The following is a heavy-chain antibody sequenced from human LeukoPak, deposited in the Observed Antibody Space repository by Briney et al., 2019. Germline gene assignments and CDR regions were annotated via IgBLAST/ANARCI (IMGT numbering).Heavy chain of an antibody. V-gene: IGHV3-48*01. Sequence: PGGSLRLSCAASGFTFSSFSMNWVRQAPGKGLEWVSYYSSSSSTIYYADSVKGRFTISRDNAKNSLYLQMNSLRAEDTAVYYCARDLIGWFGELYYGMDVWGQGTTVTVSS. CDR2: YSSSSSTI. CDR1: GFTFSSFS. J-gene: IGHJ6*02. CDR3: ARDLIGWFGELYYGMDV. D-gene: IGHD3-10*01.